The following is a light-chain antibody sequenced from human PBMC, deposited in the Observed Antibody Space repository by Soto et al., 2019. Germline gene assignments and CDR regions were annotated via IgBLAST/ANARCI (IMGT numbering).Light chain of an antibody. CDR3: QQYGSSPLT. CDR2: GAS. CDR1: QSVSSSY. Sequence: EIVLTQSPGTLSLSPREKATNSCRASQSVSSSYLAWYQQKPGQAPRLLIYGASSRATGIPDRFSGSGSGTDFTLTICRLEPEDFAVYYCQQYGSSPLTFGGGTKVDIK. V-gene: IGKV3-20*01. J-gene: IGKJ4*01.